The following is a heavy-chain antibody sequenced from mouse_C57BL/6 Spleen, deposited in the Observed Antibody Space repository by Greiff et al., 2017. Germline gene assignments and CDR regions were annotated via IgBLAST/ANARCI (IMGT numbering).Heavy chain of an antibody. Sequence: QVQLQQPGAELVKPGASVKMSCKASGYTFTRHWITWVTQRPGQGLAWIGDIYPGSGSTNYNEKFKSKATLTVDTSSSTAYMQLSSLTSEDSAVYYCARGTYYYGSSYGYFDVWGTGTTVTVSS. CDR3: ARGTYYYGSSYGYFDV. V-gene: IGHV1-55*01. CDR1: GYTFTRHW. J-gene: IGHJ1*03. CDR2: IYPGSGST. D-gene: IGHD1-1*01.